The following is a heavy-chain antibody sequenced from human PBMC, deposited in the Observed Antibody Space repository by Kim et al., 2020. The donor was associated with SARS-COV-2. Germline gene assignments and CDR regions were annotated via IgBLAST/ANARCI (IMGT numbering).Heavy chain of an antibody. CDR2: IWYDGNNK. Sequence: GGSLRLSCAASGFTFSSYAMHWVRQAPGKGLEWVAVIWYDGNNKYYVDSVKGRFTISRDNSKNTVYLQINSLRAEDTAVYYCARENDYVSDYYGPLGAWGQGTLVTVSS. V-gene: IGHV3-33*01. D-gene: IGHD3-16*01. J-gene: IGHJ5*02. CDR1: GFTFSSYA. CDR3: ARENDYVSDYYGPLGA.